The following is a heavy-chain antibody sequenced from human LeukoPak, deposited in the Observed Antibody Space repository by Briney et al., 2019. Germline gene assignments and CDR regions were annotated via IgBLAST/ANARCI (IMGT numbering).Heavy chain of an antibody. J-gene: IGHJ4*02. Sequence: GASVKVSCKVSGHTLSDLSMHWVRQAPGKXXXXXXGFDPENGKTVYAKKFQGRVTLTEDTSRDTGYMEVSSLRSEDTAVYYCGTKRWAAAGPIDFWGQGTLVTVSS. CDR2: FDPENGKT. CDR3: GTKRWAAAGPIDF. D-gene: IGHD6-13*01. V-gene: IGHV1-24*01. CDR1: GHTLSDLS.